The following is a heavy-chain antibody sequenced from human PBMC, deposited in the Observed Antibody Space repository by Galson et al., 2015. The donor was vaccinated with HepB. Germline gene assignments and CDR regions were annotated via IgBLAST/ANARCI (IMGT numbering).Heavy chain of an antibody. J-gene: IGHJ4*02. CDR2: IKQDGSEK. CDR1: GFTFSSYW. V-gene: IGHV3-7*01. CDR3: ARVKCSSTSCYGTLPFDY. Sequence: SLRLSCAASGFTFSSYWMSWVRQAPGKGLEWVANIKQDGSEKYYVDSVKGRFTISRDNAKNSLYLQMNSLRAEDTAVYYCARVKCSSTSCYGTLPFDYWGQGTLVTVSS. D-gene: IGHD2-2*01.